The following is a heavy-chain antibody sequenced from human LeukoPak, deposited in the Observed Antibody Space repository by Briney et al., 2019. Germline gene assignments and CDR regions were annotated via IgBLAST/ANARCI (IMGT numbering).Heavy chain of an antibody. J-gene: IGHJ4*02. D-gene: IGHD2-15*01. V-gene: IGHV3-30*18. CDR3: AKDWGGVAATEIDY. CDR1: GFTFSSYG. CDR2: ISYDGSNK. Sequence: PGGSLRLSYAASGFTFSSYGMHWVRQAPGKGLEWVAVISYDGSNKYYADSVKGRFTISRDNSKNTLYLQMNSLRAEDTAVYYCAKDWGGVAATEIDYWGQGTLVTVSS.